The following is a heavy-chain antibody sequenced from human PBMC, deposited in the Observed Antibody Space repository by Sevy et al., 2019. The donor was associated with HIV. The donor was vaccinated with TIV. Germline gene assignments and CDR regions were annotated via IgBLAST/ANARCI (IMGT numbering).Heavy chain of an antibody. CDR2: SGSGGNT. V-gene: IGHV3-23*01. J-gene: IGHJ3*02. Sequence: GGSLRLSCAASGFTFSSYAMNWVRQAPGKGLEWVSSGSGGNTYYADSVKDRFTISRDSSKNTVSLQMNSLRAEDSAIYYCAKGTLIGAAGLDAFDIWGQGTKVTVSS. D-gene: IGHD6-13*01. CDR1: GFTFSSYA. CDR3: AKGTLIGAAGLDAFDI.